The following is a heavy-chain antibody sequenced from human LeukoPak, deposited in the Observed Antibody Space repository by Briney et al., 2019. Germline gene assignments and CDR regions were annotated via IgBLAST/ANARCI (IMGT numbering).Heavy chain of an antibody. D-gene: IGHD1-1*01. CDR1: GFSISGRD. J-gene: IGHJ4*02. CDR3: ATTVWTGQFPDYFDV. Sequence: GESLTLSCAVSGFSISGRDMTWGRQAPGKGLEWVSSIGSGGKIFYTGSVKGRFTVSRDTSKSTLFLQMNSLRAEDTAVYYCATTVWTGQFPDYFDVWGQGALVTVSS. CDR2: IGSGGKI. V-gene: IGHV3-69-1*02.